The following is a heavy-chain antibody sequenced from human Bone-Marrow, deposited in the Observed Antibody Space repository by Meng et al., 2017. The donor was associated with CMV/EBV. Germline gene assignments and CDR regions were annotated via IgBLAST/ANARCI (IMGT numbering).Heavy chain of an antibody. D-gene: IGHD4-17*01. CDR3: AKATYGDYVGWFDP. J-gene: IGHJ5*02. CDR2: ISASGDST. V-gene: IGHV3-23*01. CDR1: GFTFSSYA. Sequence: GESLKISCAASGFTFSSYAMNWVRQAPGKGLEWVSRISASGDSTYYADSVKGRFTISRDNSKNTLHLQMNSLRAEDTAVYYCAKATYGDYVGWFDPWGQGTLVTVYS.